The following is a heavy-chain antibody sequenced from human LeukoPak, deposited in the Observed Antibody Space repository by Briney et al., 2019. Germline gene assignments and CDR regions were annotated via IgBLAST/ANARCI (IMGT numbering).Heavy chain of an antibody. J-gene: IGHJ4*02. V-gene: IGHV4-59*08. D-gene: IGHD6-13*01. CDR1: GGSISSYY. CDR2: IYYTGTT. Sequence: SETLSLTCTVSGGSISSYYWSWIRQPPGKGLEWIGYIYYTGTTNYNPSLKSRVTISVDTSKNQFSLRLSSVTAADTAVYYCARNAAAADTFDYWGQGTLVTVSS. CDR3: ARNAAAADTFDY.